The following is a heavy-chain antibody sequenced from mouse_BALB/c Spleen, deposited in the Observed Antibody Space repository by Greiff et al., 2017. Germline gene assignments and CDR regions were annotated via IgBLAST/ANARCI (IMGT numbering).Heavy chain of an antibody. V-gene: IGHV1-5*01. D-gene: IGHD2-1*01. Sequence: EVQLKESGTVLAGPGASVKMSCKASGYSFTSYWMHWVKQRPGQGLEWIGAIYPGNSDTSYNQKFKGKAKLTAVTSASTAYMELSSLTNEDSAVYYCTRPSYYGKMDYWGQGTSVTVSS. CDR1: GYSFTSYW. CDR2: IYPGNSDT. CDR3: TRPSYYGKMDY. J-gene: IGHJ4*01.